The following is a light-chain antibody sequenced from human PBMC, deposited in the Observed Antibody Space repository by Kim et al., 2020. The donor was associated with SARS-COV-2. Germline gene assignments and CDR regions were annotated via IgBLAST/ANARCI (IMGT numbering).Light chain of an antibody. CDR3: QAWDSSTGV. CDR1: KLGDKY. Sequence: VYPDQTASITCSGDKLGDKYACWYQQKPGQSPVLVIYQDSKRPSGIPERFSGSNSGNTATLTISGTQAMDEADYYCQAWDSSTGVFGGGTQLTVL. J-gene: IGLJ3*02. CDR2: QDS. V-gene: IGLV3-1*01.